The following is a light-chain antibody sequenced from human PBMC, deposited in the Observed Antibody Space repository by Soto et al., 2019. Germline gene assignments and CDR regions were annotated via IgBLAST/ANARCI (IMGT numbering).Light chain of an antibody. CDR3: QQSYSTLLT. Sequence: DIQMTQSPSSLSASVGDRVTIACRASQSISSYLNWYQHKPGKAPKLLLYAASSLQSGVPSRFSGSGSGTDFILSISSLQPEDFATYYGQQSYSTLLTFGQGTKMEIK. V-gene: IGKV1-39*01. CDR1: QSISSY. J-gene: IGKJ1*01. CDR2: AAS.